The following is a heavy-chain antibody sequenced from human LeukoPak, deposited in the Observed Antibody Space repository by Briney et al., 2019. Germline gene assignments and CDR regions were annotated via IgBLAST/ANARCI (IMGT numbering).Heavy chain of an antibody. V-gene: IGHV6-1*01. CDR2: TYYRSKWYN. Sequence: SQTLSLTCAISGDSVSSNSAAWNWIRQSPSRGLEWLGRTYYRSKWYNDYAVSVKSRITINPDTSKNQFSLKLSSVTAADTAVYYCARERSSGWSRYYFDYWGQGTLVTVSS. J-gene: IGHJ4*02. CDR1: GDSVSSNSAA. D-gene: IGHD6-19*01. CDR3: ARERSSGWSRYYFDY.